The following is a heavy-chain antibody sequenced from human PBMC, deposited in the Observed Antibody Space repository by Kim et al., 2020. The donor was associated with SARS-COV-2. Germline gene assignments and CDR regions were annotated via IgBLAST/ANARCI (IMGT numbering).Heavy chain of an antibody. J-gene: IGHJ3*02. D-gene: IGHD6-19*01. CDR2: INPNSGGT. CDR3: ARVKWLSNDAFDI. V-gene: IGHV1-2*02. Sequence: ASVKVSCKASGYTFTGYYIHWVRQAPGQGLEWMGWINPNSGGTNSAQKFQGRVTMTRDTSISTAYMELSRLRSDDTAVYYCARVKWLSNDAFDIWGQGTMVTVSS. CDR1: GYTFTGYY.